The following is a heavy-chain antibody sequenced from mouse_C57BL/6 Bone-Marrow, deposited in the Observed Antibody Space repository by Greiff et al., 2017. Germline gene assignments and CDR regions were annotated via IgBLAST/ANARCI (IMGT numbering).Heavy chain of an antibody. J-gene: IGHJ2*01. CDR3: VYSNWDEGGY. CDR2: INPSSGYT. D-gene: IGHD4-1*02. V-gene: IGHV1-4*01. Sequence: QVQLQQSGAELARPGASVKMSCKASGYTFTSYTMHWVKQRPGQGLEWIGYINPSSGYTKYNQKFKDKATLTADKSSSTAYMQLSSLTSEDSAVYYCVYSNWDEGGYWGQGITLTVSS. CDR1: GYTFTSYT.